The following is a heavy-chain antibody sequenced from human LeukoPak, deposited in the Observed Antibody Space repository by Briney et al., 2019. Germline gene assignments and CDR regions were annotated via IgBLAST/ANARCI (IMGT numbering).Heavy chain of an antibody. CDR1: GGSISSYY. CDR2: IYYSGIT. Sequence: SETLSLTCTVSGGSISSYYWSWIRQPPGKGLEWIGYIYYSGITNYNPSLKSRVTISVDTSKNQFSLKLSSVTAADTAVYYCARLGITIFGVAVEAFDIWGQGTMVTVSS. CDR3: ARLGITIFGVAVEAFDI. V-gene: IGHV4-59*01. J-gene: IGHJ3*02. D-gene: IGHD3-3*01.